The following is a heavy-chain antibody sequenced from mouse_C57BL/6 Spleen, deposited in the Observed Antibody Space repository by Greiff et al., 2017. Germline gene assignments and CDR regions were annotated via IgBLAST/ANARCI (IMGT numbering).Heavy chain of an antibody. CDR1: GFTFSSYA. CDR3: AREGGDD. V-gene: IGHV5-4*01. Sequence: EVKVVESGGGLVKPGGSLKLSCAASGFTFSSYAMSWVRQTPEKRLEWVATISDGGSYTYYPDNVKGRFTISRDNAKNNLYLQMSHLKSEDTAMYYCAREGGDDWGQGTLVTVSA. CDR2: ISDGGSYT. J-gene: IGHJ3*01. D-gene: IGHD3-3*01.